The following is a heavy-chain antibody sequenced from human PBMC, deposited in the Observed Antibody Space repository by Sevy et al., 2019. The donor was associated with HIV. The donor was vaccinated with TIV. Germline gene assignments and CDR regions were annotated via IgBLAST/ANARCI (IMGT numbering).Heavy chain of an antibody. CDR1: GGSISSSSYY. V-gene: IGHV4-39*01. CDR2: IYYSGST. CDR3: ARGVVATIKSFDY. D-gene: IGHD5-12*01. J-gene: IGHJ4*02. Sequence: SETLSLTCTVSGGSISSSSYYWGWIRQPPGKGLEWIGSIYYSGSTYYNPSLKSRVTISVDTSKNQFSLKLSSVTAADTAVYYGARGVVATIKSFDYWGQGTLVTVSS.